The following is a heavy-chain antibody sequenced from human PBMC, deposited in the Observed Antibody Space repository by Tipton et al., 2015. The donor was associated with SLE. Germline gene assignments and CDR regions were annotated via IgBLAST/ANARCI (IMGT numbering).Heavy chain of an antibody. J-gene: IGHJ4*02. CDR1: GFTFSSYG. V-gene: IGHV3-30*02. CDR3: AKGDPIRADY. D-gene: IGHD1-14*01. CDR2: IRYDGSNK. Sequence: SLRLSCAASGFTFSSYGMHWVRQAPGKGLEWVAFIRYDGSNKYYADSVKGRFTISRDNSKNTLFLQMNSLRAEDTAVYYCAKGDPIRADYGGQGTLVTVSS.